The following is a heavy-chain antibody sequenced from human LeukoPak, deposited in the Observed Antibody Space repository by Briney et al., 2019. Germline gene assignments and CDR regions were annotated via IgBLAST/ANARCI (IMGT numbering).Heavy chain of an antibody. CDR2: INHSGST. D-gene: IGHD2-2*01. CDR1: GGSFSGYY. V-gene: IGHV4-34*01. Sequence: SETLSLTCAVYGGSFSGYYWSWIRQPPGKGLEWIGAINHSGSTNYNPSLKSRVTISVDTSKNQFSLKLSSVTAADTAVYYCARRVCSSTSCPMLDYWGQGTLVTVSS. J-gene: IGHJ4*02. CDR3: ARRVCSSTSCPMLDY.